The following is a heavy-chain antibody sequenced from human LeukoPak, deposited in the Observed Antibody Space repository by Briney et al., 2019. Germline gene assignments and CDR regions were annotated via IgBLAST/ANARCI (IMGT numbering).Heavy chain of an antibody. J-gene: IGHJ4*02. CDR3: ARAPFGNAGD. Sequence: AGGSLRLSCAASGFTFSSYAMSWVRQAPGKGLEWVSAISGSGGSTYYADSVKGRFTISRDNAKNSLYLQMNSLRAEDTAVYYCARAPFGNAGDWGQGTLVTVSS. CDR2: ISGSGGST. D-gene: IGHD1-1*01. CDR1: GFTFSSYA. V-gene: IGHV3-23*01.